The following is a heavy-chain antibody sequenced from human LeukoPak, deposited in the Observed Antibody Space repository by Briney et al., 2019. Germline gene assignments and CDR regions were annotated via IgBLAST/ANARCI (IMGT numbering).Heavy chain of an antibody. V-gene: IGHV4-61*02. CDR2: IYTSGST. D-gene: IGHD2-2*01. Sequence: NSSETLSLTCSVSGGSISSGSYYWSWIRQPAGKGLEWIGRIYTSGSTKYNPSLKSRVTISVDTSKNQFSLKLSSVTAADTAVYYCARASYCSSTSCNPVLNWFDPWGQGTLVTVSS. CDR1: GGSISSGSYY. J-gene: IGHJ5*02. CDR3: ARASYCSSTSCNPVLNWFDP.